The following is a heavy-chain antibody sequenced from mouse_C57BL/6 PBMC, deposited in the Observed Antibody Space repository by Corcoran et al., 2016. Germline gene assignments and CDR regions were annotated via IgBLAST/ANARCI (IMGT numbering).Heavy chain of an antibody. J-gene: IGHJ4*01. D-gene: IGHD2-3*01. CDR1: GYTFTTYG. Sequence: QIQLVQSGPELKKPGETVKISCKASGYTFTTYGMSWVKQAPGKGLKWMGWINTYSGVPKYADDFKGRFAFSLETSASTAYLQINNLKNEDTATYFCARVYDGYYRAMDYWGQGTSVTVSS. CDR2: INTYSGVP. V-gene: IGHV9-3*01. CDR3: ARVYDGYYRAMDY.